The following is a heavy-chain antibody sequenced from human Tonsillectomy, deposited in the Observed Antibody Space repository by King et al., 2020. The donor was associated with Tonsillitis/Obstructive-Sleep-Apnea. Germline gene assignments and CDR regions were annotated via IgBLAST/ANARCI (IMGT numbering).Heavy chain of an antibody. CDR3: ARASSSSWFWFDP. V-gene: IGHV4-59*02. Sequence: LQLQESGPGLVKPSETLSLTCTVSGGSVNSYYWTWIRQPPGKGLEWIGSIYYSGSTNYNPSLKSRVTISVDTSKNQFSLKLSSVTAANPAVYYCARASSSSWFWFDPWGQGTLVTVSS. J-gene: IGHJ5*02. CDR2: IYYSGST. D-gene: IGHD6-13*01. CDR1: GGSVNSYY.